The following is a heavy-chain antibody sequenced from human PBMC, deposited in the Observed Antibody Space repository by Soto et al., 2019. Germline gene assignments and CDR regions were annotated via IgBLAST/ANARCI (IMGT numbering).Heavy chain of an antibody. CDR1: GYTFTSYG. J-gene: IGHJ5*02. CDR3: VRRHVSATGIDWFDP. Sequence: AASVKVSCKASGYTFTSYGIHWVRQAPGQRLEWMGWINAANGDTKYSPKFQGRVTITRDTSASTAYMELSSLRSEDTAVYYCVRRHVSATGIDWFDPWGQGTLVTVSS. D-gene: IGHD6-13*01. CDR2: INAANGDT. V-gene: IGHV1-3*01.